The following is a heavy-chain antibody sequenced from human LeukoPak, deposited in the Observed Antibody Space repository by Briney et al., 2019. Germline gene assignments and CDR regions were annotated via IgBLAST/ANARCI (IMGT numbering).Heavy chain of an antibody. V-gene: IGHV1-2*02. Sequence: GASVKVSCKASGYTFTGYYMHWVRQAPGQGLEWMGWINPNSGGTNYAQKFQGRVTMTRDTSISTAYMELSRLRSDDTAVYYCARKRADLLYYYYYMDVWGKGTTVTVSS. J-gene: IGHJ6*03. CDR3: ARKRADLLYYYYYMDV. CDR1: GYTFTGYY. CDR2: INPNSGGT.